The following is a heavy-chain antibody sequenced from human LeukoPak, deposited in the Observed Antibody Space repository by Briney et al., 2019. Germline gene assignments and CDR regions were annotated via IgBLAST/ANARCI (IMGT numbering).Heavy chain of an antibody. J-gene: IGHJ4*02. CDR3: ARVATATFDY. CDR1: GGSFSGYY. D-gene: IGHD5-24*01. V-gene: IGHV4-34*01. CDR2: INHSGST. Sequence: SETLSLTCAVYGGSFSGYYWSWIRQPPGEGLEWIGEINHSGSTNYNPSLKSRVTISVDTSKNQFSLKLSSVTAADTAVYYCARVATATFDYWGQGTLVTVSS.